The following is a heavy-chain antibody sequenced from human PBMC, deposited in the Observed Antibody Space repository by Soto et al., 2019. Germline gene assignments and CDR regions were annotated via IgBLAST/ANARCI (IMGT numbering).Heavy chain of an antibody. CDR3: ARGWFGPDV. J-gene: IGHJ6*03. D-gene: IGHD3-10*01. CDR2: IDKVGTDS. V-gene: IGHV3-74*01. CDR1: KFTFSGRS. Sequence: EVQLVESGGGLVQPGGSLRLSCAASKFTFSGRSVHWVRQAPGKGLVWVSGIDKVGTDSTYADSVKGRFTSSRDDAKNTVYLQMNSLRVEDTAVYYCARGWFGPDVWGKGTTVTVSS.